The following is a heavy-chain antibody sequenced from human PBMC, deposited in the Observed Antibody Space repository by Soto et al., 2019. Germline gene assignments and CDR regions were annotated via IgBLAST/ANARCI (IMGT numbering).Heavy chain of an antibody. CDR3: ARYSNNWFQTEGMDV. V-gene: IGHV4-4*07. D-gene: IGHD6-13*01. CDR2: IDASGNT. J-gene: IGHJ6*02. CDR1: VDSITTYY. Sequence: PSETLSLTCTVSVDSITTYYWSWIRQPAGKGLEWTGRIDASGNTNYNPSLSSRVTMSIDTSKKQFSLKLTSVTAADTAIYYCARYSNNWFQTEGMDVWGQGTTVTVSS.